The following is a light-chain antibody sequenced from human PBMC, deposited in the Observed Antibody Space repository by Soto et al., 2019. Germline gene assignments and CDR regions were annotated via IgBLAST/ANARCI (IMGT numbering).Light chain of an antibody. CDR2: DAS. Sequence: DIQMTQSPSSLSASVGDRVTITCQASQDISNYLNWYQQKPGKAPKLLIYDASNLETGVPSRFSGSGCGTDFTSTISSLQPEDIATYYCQQYDHLPMYTFGQGTKLEIK. CDR3: QQYDHLPMYT. J-gene: IGKJ2*01. CDR1: QDISNY. V-gene: IGKV1-33*01.